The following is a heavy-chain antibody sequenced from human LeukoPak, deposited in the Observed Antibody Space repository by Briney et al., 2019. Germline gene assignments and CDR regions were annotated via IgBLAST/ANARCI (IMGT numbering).Heavy chain of an antibody. Sequence: GGSLRLSCVGSGFTFRTYWMSWVRQAPGKGLEWVANIKYDGSQKDYLDSVKGRFTISRDNAKNSMFLEMNGLRVEDTAVYYCARDGRTTMDVWGRRTTVIVSS. CDR1: GFTFRTYW. CDR2: IKYDGSQK. V-gene: IGHV3-7*01. D-gene: IGHD1-14*01. CDR3: ARDGRTTMDV. J-gene: IGHJ6*02.